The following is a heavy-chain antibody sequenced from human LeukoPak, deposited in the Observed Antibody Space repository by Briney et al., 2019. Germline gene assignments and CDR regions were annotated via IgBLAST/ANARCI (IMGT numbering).Heavy chain of an antibody. CDR1: GGSISSYY. CDR3: ARSSDYYGSSGYLDWFDP. Sequence: SETLSLTCTVSGGSISSYYWSWIRQPAGKGLEWIGRIYTSGSTNYNPSLKSRVTMSVDTSKNQFSLKLSSVTAADTAVYYCARSSDYYGSSGYLDWFDPWGQGTLVTVSS. CDR2: IYTSGST. V-gene: IGHV4-4*07. J-gene: IGHJ5*02. D-gene: IGHD3-22*01.